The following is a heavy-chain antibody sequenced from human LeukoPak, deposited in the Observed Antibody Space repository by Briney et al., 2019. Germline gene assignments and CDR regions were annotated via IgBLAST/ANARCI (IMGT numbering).Heavy chain of an antibody. Sequence: GGSLRLSCAASGFTFSSYAMHWVRQAPGKGLEYVSAISSNGGSTYYANSVKGRFTISRDNSKNTLYLQMGSLRAEDMAVYYCARAPGDYYYYYGMDVWGQGTTVTVSS. J-gene: IGHJ6*02. CDR3: ARAPGDYYYYYGMDV. CDR1: GFTFSSYA. CDR2: ISSNGGST. D-gene: IGHD3-10*01. V-gene: IGHV3-64*01.